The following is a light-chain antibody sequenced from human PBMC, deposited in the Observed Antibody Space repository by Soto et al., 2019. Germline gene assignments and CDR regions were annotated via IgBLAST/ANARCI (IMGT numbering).Light chain of an antibody. Sequence: QSVLTQPPSVSAAPGQKVTISCSGSSSNIGHSSVFWYRQLPGTAPKLVIFDNVNRPSEIPDRFSGSKSGTSATLGVTGLQTGDEAEHYCGTWDSSLSAWVFGGGTKLTVL. CDR3: GTWDSSLSAWV. CDR1: SSNIGHSS. CDR2: DNV. J-gene: IGLJ3*02. V-gene: IGLV1-51*01.